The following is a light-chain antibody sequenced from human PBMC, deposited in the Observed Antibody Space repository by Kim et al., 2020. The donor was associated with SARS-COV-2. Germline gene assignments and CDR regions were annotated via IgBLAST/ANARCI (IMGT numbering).Light chain of an antibody. J-gene: IGKJ1*01. CDR1: QSVSTF. CDR2: DAS. Sequence: SLSPGERATLSCRASQSVSTFLAWFQQRPGQAPRLLIYDASKRATGIPARFSGSGSGTDFTLTISSLEPEDFAVYYCQQRTDWRTFGQGTKVDIK. CDR3: QQRTDWRT. V-gene: IGKV3-11*01.